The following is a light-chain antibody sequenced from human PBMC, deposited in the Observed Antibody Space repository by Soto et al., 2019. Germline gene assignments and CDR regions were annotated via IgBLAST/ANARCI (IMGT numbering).Light chain of an antibody. CDR3: TSCITANTRCV. Sequence: QSGLTQPASVSGSPGQSITISCTGTSSDIGRYNYVSWFQQHPGKVPKLVIFEVNYRPSGVSDRFSGSKSGNTASLTITGLQAEDEADYYCTSCITANTRCVFGSGTKVTV. V-gene: IGLV2-14*01. CDR1: SSDIGRYNY. J-gene: IGLJ1*01. CDR2: EVN.